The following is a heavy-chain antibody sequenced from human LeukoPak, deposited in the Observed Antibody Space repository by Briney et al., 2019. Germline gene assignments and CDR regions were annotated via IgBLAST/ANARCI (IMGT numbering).Heavy chain of an antibody. V-gene: IGHV1-18*01. J-gene: IGHJ3*02. CDR2: ISAYNGNT. CDR1: GYTFTSYG. Sequence: ASVKVSCKASGYTFTSYGISWVRQAPGQGLEWMGWISAYNGNTNYAQKLQGRVTMTTDTSTSTAYMELRSLRSDVTAVYYCATESRSSWYRRGKDAFDIWGQGTMVTVSS. CDR3: ATESRSSWYRRGKDAFDI. D-gene: IGHD6-13*01.